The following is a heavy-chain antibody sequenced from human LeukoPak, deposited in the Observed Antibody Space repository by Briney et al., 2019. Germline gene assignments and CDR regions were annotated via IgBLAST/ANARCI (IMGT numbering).Heavy chain of an antibody. V-gene: IGHV3-23*01. CDR3: AKDREYSYGYGWKADAFDI. D-gene: IGHD5-18*01. CDR2: ISGSGGST. Sequence: GGSLRLSCAASGFTFSSYAMSWVRQAPGKGLEWVSAISGSGGSTYYADSVKGRFTISRDNSKNTLYLQMNSLRAEDTAVYYCAKDREYSYGYGWKADAFDIWGQGTMVTVSS. CDR1: GFTFSSYA. J-gene: IGHJ3*02.